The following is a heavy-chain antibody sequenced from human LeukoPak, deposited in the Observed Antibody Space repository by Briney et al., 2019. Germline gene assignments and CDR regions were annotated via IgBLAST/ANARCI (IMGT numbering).Heavy chain of an antibody. CDR1: GFTFSSHS. V-gene: IGHV3-48*01. Sequence: GGSLRLSCAASGFTFSSHSMNWVRQAPGKGLEWVSYISSSSSTIYYADSVKGRFTISRDNAKNSLYLQMNSLRAEDTAVYYCARDPEALVWFGESDYWGQGTLVTVSS. D-gene: IGHD3-10*01. CDR3: ARDPEALVWFGESDY. J-gene: IGHJ4*02. CDR2: ISSSSSTI.